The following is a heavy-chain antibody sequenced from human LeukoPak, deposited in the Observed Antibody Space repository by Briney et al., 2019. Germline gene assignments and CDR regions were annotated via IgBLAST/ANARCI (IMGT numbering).Heavy chain of an antibody. CDR2: ISYDGSNK. J-gene: IGHJ6*04. V-gene: IGHV3-30*18. CDR3: AKDLKGVRGVYYYYGMDV. D-gene: IGHD3-10*01. CDR1: GFTFSSYG. Sequence: GGSLRLSCAASGFTFSSYGMHWVRQAPGKGLEWVAVISYDGSNKYYADSVKGRFTIPRDNSKNTLYLQMNSLRAEDTAVYYCAKDLKGVRGVYYYYGMDVWGKGTTVTVSS.